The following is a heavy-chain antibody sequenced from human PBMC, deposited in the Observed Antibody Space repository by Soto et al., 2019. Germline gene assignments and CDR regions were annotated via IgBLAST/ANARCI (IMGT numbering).Heavy chain of an antibody. J-gene: IGHJ4*02. CDR2: IYYSGST. Sequence: SETLSLTCTVSGGSISSYYWSWIRQPPGKGLEWIGYIYYSGSTNYNPSLKSRVTISVDTSKNQFSLKLSSVTAADTAVYYCARVSSSWFGELPRTFDYWGQGTLVTGLL. V-gene: IGHV4-59*01. CDR1: GGSISSYY. D-gene: IGHD3-10*01. CDR3: ARVSSSWFGELPRTFDY.